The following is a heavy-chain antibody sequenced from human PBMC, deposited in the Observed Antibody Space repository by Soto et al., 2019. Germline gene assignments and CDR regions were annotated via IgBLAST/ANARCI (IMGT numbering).Heavy chain of an antibody. J-gene: IGHJ6*02. CDR3: AKDRVATTRVRYGMDV. Sequence: GVLRLSCAASGFTFSSYAMSWVRQAPGKGLEWVSAISGSGGSTYYADSVKGRFTISRDNSKNTLYLQMNSLRAEDTAVYYCAKDRVATTRVRYGMDVWGQGTTVTVSS. D-gene: IGHD5-12*01. CDR1: GFTFSSYA. CDR2: ISGSGGST. V-gene: IGHV3-23*01.